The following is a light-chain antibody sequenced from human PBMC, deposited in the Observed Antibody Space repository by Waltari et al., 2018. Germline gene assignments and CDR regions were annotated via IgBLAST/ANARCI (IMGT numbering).Light chain of an antibody. Sequence: YVLTQPPSVSVAPGKTATLTCGGENIESKSVNWYQQKAGQAPVLVLFYDTDRPSGIPDLFSGSNSGNTATLTISWVEAGDEADYHCQVWDDTTNSGVFGGGTRLTVL. J-gene: IGLJ3*02. CDR1: NIESKS. V-gene: IGLV3-21*01. CDR3: QVWDDTTNSGV. CDR2: YDT.